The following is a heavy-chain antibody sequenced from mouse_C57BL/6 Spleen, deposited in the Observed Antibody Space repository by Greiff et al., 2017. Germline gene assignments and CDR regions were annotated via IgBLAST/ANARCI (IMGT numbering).Heavy chain of an antibody. CDR1: GYTFPSYW. Sequence: QVQLKQPGAELVKPGASVKMSCKASGYTFPSYWITWVKQRPGQGLEWIGDIYPGSGSTNYNEKFKGKATLTVDTSSSTAYMQLSRLTSEDSAVYYCARKGYFRGAMDYWGQGTSVTVSS. CDR3: ARKGYFRGAMDY. D-gene: IGHD2-14*01. J-gene: IGHJ4*01. V-gene: IGHV1-55*01. CDR2: IYPGSGST.